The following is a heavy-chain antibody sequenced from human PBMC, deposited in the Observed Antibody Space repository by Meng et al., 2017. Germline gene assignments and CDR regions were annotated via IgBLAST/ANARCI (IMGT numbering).Heavy chain of an antibody. J-gene: IGHJ4*02. V-gene: IGHV3-30*01. Sequence: GESLKISCAASGFTFSSYAMHWVRQAPGKGLEWVAVISYDGSNKYYADSVNGRFTISRDNSKNTLSLQMNSLRAEDTAVYYCARVRGRGYYDSSGYPFDYWDQGTLVTLL. CDR2: ISYDGSNK. D-gene: IGHD3-22*01. CDR1: GFTFSSYA. CDR3: ARVRGRGYYDSSGYPFDY.